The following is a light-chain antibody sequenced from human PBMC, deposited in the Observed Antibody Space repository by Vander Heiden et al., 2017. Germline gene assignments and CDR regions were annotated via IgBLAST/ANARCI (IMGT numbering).Light chain of an antibody. J-gene: IGKJ4*01. V-gene: IGKV4-1*01. CDR1: QSVLYSSNNKNY. CDR3: QQDYSTPLT. Sequence: IVMTQSPDSLAVSRGERATINCKSSQSVLYSSNNKNYLAWYQQKPGQPPKLLIYGASTRESGVPDRFSGSGSGTDFTLTISSLQAEDVAVYYCQQDYSTPLTFGGGTKVEIK. CDR2: GAS.